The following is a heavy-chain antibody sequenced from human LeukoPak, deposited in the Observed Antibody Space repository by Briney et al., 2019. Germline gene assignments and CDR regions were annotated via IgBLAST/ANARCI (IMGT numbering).Heavy chain of an antibody. Sequence: PGGSLRLSCAASGFTFSSYWMSWVRQAPGKGLEWVANIKQDGSEKYYVDSVKGRFTISRDNAKNSLYLQMNSLRAEDTAVYYCAREGNRNYVGYYYYYMDVWGKGTTVTVSS. CDR2: IKQDGSEK. J-gene: IGHJ6*03. D-gene: IGHD1-7*01. CDR1: GFTFSSYW. V-gene: IGHV3-7*01. CDR3: AREGNRNYVGYYYYYMDV.